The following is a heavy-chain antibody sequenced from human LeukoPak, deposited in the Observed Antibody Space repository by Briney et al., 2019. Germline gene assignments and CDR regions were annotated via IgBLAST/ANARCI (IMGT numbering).Heavy chain of an antibody. V-gene: IGHV4-34*01. CDR3: AIRLTTSRLATASTWFDP. CDR2: VNYIGRS. Sequence: SETLSLTCAVYGESFDGFYWNWIRQSPGKGLEWLGEVNYIGRSNYNPALESRIAISADASKRQFSLKLTSVIAADTAVYYCAIRLTTSRLATASTWFDPWGQGTRVSVSS. D-gene: IGHD1-1*01. CDR1: GESFDGFY. J-gene: IGHJ5*02.